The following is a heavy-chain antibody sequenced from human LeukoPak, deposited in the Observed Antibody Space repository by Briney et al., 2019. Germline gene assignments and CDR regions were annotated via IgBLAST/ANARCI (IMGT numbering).Heavy chain of an antibody. CDR3: AREWIQLWLPRAGYYFDY. Sequence: ASVKVSCKASGYTCTGYYMHWVRQAPGQGLEWMGWINPNSGGTNYAQKFQGRVTMTRDTSISTAYMELSRLRSDDTAVYYCAREWIQLWLPRAGYYFDYWGQGTLVTVSS. V-gene: IGHV1-2*02. CDR2: INPNSGGT. J-gene: IGHJ4*02. D-gene: IGHD5-18*01. CDR1: GYTCTGYY.